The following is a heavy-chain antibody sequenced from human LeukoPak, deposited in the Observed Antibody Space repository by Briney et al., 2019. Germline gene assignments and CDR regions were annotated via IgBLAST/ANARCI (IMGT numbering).Heavy chain of an antibody. CDR2: ISGSGGST. CDR1: GFTFSSYA. V-gene: IGHV3-23*01. J-gene: IGHJ4*02. Sequence: GGSLRLSCAASGFTFSSYAMSWVRQAPGKGLEWVSAISGSGGSTYYADSVKGRFTISRDNSKNTLYLQMNSLRAEDTAVYYCARDRLWLRERDYWGQGTLVTVSS. D-gene: IGHD5-18*01. CDR3: ARDRLWLRERDY.